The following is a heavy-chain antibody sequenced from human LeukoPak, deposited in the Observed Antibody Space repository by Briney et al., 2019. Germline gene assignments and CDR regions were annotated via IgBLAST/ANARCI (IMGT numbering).Heavy chain of an antibody. Sequence: ASVKVSCKASGYTFTDYPMRWVRQAPGQRLEWMGWIDVGNGNTKYSQEFQGRVTITADESTSTAYMQLSSLTSDDTAVYHCARSRRVRYCSSTSCYAGYFDYWGQGTLVTVSS. CDR2: IDVGNGNT. J-gene: IGHJ4*02. CDR3: ARSRRVRYCSSTSCYAGYFDY. V-gene: IGHV1-3*01. D-gene: IGHD2-2*01. CDR1: GYTFTDYP.